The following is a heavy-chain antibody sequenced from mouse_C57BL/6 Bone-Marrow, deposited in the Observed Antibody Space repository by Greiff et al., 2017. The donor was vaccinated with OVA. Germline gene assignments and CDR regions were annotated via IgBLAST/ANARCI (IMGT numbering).Heavy chain of an antibody. Sequence: EVQLVESGGDLVKPGGSLKLSCAASGFTFSSYGMSWVRQTPDKRLEWVATISSGGSYTYYPDSVKGRFTISRDNAKNTLYLQMSSLKSEDTAMYYCARRYLLPPMDYWGQGTSVTVSS. D-gene: IGHD1-1*01. V-gene: IGHV5-6*01. CDR3: ARRYLLPPMDY. J-gene: IGHJ4*01. CDR2: ISSGGSYT. CDR1: GFTFSSYG.